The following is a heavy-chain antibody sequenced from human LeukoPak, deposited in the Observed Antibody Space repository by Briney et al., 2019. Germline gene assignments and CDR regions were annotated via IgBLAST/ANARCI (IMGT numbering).Heavy chain of an antibody. CDR1: GGTFSSYA. CDR3: ARGYYDSSGAFDY. CDR2: IIPIFGTA. J-gene: IGHJ4*02. Sequence: ASVKVSCKASGGTFSSYAISWVRQAPGQGLEWMGGIIPIFGTANYAQKFQGRVTITADESTSTAYMELSRLRSEDTAVYYCARGYYDSSGAFDYWGQGTLVTVSS. V-gene: IGHV1-69*13. D-gene: IGHD3-22*01.